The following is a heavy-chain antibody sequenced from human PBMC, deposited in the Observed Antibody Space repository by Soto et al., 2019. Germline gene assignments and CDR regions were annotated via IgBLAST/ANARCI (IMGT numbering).Heavy chain of an antibody. J-gene: IGHJ6*02. D-gene: IGHD2-2*01. CDR3: ARLRLGYCSSTSCYGTEYYYYGMDV. CDR1: GYTFTSYG. V-gene: IGHV1-18*01. CDR2: ISAYNGNT. Sequence: QVQLVQSGAEVKKPGASVKVSCKASGYTFTSYGISWVRQAPGQGLEWMGWISAYNGNTNYAQKLQGRVTMTTDTSTSIAYMELRSLRSDDTAVYYCARLRLGYCSSTSCYGTEYYYYGMDVWGQGTTVTVSS.